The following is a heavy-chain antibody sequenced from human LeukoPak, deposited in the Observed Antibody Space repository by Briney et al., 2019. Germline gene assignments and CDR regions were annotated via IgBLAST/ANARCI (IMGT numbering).Heavy chain of an antibody. CDR1: GGSISTYY. J-gene: IGHJ4*02. CDR2: INYSGST. Sequence: SETLSLTCTVSGGSISTYYWSWIRQPPGKGLEWIGYINYSGSTKYNPSLKSRVPMSVDPPKDQQAQKLNSVTAADTGGYDCGIEGRGANKLVWFGYWGQGALVPCPQ. V-gene: IGHV4-59*01. CDR3: GIEGRGANKLVWFGY. D-gene: IGHD6-13*01.